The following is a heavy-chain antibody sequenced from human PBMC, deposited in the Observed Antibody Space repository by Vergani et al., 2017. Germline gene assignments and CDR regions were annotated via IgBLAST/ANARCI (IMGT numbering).Heavy chain of an antibody. D-gene: IGHD2-21*01. CDR2: ILGSGTA. V-gene: IGHV4-61*02. CDR3: ARGALWWLRQIVS. J-gene: IGHJ4*02. Sequence: VQLQESGPGLVKPSQTLSLTCTVSGASMSSVGYYWTWIRQSAGKRLEWIGDILGSGTANYNPSFQGRISMSVATSKNQFSLHLYSVTAADTAVYYCARGALWWLRQIVSWGQGTLVTVSS. CDR1: GASMSSVGYY.